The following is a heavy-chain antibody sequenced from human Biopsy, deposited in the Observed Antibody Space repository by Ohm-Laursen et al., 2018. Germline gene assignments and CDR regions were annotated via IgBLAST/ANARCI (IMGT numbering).Heavy chain of an antibody. J-gene: IGHJ2*01. CDR2: VYYTGST. V-gene: IGHV4-59*01. Sequence: SETLSLTWTVSGVSITAYYWSWIRQPPGKGLEWIGYVYYTGSTDYNPSLQSRVTISVDTSKNHFSLRLRSVTPADTAIYYCARDRGYYSDRTVPGYFDLWGRGTLVTVSS. CDR3: ARDRGYYSDRTVPGYFDL. CDR1: GVSITAYY. D-gene: IGHD3-22*01.